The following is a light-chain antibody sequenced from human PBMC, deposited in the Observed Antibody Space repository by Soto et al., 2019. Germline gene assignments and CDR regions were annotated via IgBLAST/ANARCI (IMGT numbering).Light chain of an antibody. V-gene: IGKV1-39*01. CDR1: QSISNY. J-gene: IGKJ1*01. CDR2: AAF. CDR3: QQGYSTHRT. Sequence: DLQMTPSPSSLSASVGDRVTIACRTSQSISNYLNWYQQKPGKAPKLLIYAAFSLQSGVPSRFSGSGSGTEFTLTISSLQAEDVATYSCQQGYSTHRTFGEGTKVEIK.